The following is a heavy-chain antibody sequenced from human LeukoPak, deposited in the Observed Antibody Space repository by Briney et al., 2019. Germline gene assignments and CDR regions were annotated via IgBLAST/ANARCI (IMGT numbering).Heavy chain of an antibody. D-gene: IGHD2-8*02. V-gene: IGHV1-46*01. CDR2: INPTGGST. Sequence: ASVKVSCKASGYTFSSFYMHWVRQAPGQGLEWMGIINPTGGSTSYAQKFQGRVTMTTDTSTSTVYMELSSLRFEDTAVYYCARDHSTGGNWGQGTLVTVSS. CDR1: GYTFSSFY. J-gene: IGHJ4*02. CDR3: ARDHSTGGN.